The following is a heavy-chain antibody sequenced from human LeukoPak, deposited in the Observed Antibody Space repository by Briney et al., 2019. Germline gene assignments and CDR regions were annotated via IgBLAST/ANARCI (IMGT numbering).Heavy chain of an antibody. J-gene: IGHJ4*02. CDR3: ARVQDPTAIAAAGTFDFPFDY. CDR2: IYYSGST. D-gene: IGHD6-13*01. CDR1: GGSISSYY. Sequence: SETLSLTCTVSGGSISSYYWSWIRQPPGKGLEWIGYIYYSGSTNYNPSLKSRVTISVDTSKNQFSLKLSSVTAADTAVYYCARVQDPTAIAAAGTFDFPFDYWGQGTLVTVSS. V-gene: IGHV4-59*01.